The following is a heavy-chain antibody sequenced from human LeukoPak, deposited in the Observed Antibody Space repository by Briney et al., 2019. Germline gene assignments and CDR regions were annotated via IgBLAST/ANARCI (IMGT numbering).Heavy chain of an antibody. J-gene: IGHJ4*02. CDR2: ISPDGSKK. V-gene: IGHV3-30*18. D-gene: IGHD5-18*01. CDR3: AKDRLESYGSARYYFDS. CDR1: GFTFSRYG. Sequence: GGSLRLSCAASGFTFSRYGMHWVRQAPGKGLEGVAVISPDGSKKYYTDSVKGRFTISTDNSKDTLYLQMNSLRTEDTAVYYCAKDRLESYGSARYYFDSWGQGSLVTVSS.